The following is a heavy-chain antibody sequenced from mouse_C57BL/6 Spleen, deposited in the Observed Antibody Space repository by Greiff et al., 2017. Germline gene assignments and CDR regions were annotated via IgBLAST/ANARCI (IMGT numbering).Heavy chain of an antibody. CDR3: TRNPEDYFDY. V-gene: IGHV6-6*01. CDR1: GFTFSDAW. J-gene: IGHJ2*01. Sequence: EVKLMESGGGLVQPGGSMKLSCAASGFTFSDAWMDWVRQSPEKGLEWVAEIRNKANNNATYYAESVKGRFTISRDDSKSSVYLQMNSLRAEDTGIYYCTRNPEDYFDYWGQGTTLTVSS. CDR2: IRNKANNNAT.